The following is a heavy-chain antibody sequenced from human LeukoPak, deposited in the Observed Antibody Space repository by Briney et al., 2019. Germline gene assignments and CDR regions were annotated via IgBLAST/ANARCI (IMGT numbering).Heavy chain of an antibody. CDR1: GYSISSGYY. CDR2: IYHSGST. CDR3: ARSLSIVVVPAAISYFDY. J-gene: IGHJ4*02. Sequence: PSETLSLTCTVSGYSISSGYYWGWIRQPPGKGLEWIGSIYHSGSTYYNPSLKSRVTISVDTSKNQFSLKLSSVTAADTAVYYRARSLSIVVVPAAISYFDYWGQGTLVTVSS. D-gene: IGHD2-2*01. V-gene: IGHV4-38-2*02.